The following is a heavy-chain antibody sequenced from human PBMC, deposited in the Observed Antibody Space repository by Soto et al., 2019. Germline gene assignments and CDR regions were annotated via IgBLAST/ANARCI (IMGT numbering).Heavy chain of an antibody. Sequence: QVQLRESGPGLVRPSETLSLTCAVSGGSISSGYWWGWVRQPPGKGLEWIGEISRGGNPNYNPSLKSRGTISVDTSNNEFSLRLNSVTAADTAVYYCVRNADFCSDFWGQGTLVTVSS. V-gene: IGHV4-4*02. D-gene: IGHD2-2*01. J-gene: IGHJ4*02. CDR2: ISRGGNP. CDR3: VRNADFCSDF. CDR1: GGSISSGYW.